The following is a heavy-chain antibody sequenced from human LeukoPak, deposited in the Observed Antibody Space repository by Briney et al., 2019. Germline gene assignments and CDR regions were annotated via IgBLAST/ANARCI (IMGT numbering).Heavy chain of an antibody. Sequence: PGGSLRLSCAASGFTFSSYSMNWVRQAPGKGLEWVSSISSSSSTIYYADSVKGRFTISRDNAKNSLYLQMNSLRAEDTAVYYCARETYYYDSSGYYYGWFDPWGQGTLVTVSS. CDR1: GFTFSSYS. CDR2: ISSSSSTI. D-gene: IGHD3-22*01. CDR3: ARETYYYDSSGYYYGWFDP. V-gene: IGHV3-48*01. J-gene: IGHJ5*02.